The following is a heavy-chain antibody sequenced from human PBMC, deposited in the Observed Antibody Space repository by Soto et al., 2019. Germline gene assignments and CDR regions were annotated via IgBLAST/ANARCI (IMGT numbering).Heavy chain of an antibody. D-gene: IGHD3-3*01. CDR3: ARTITIFGVVPGGLPSWFEP. V-gene: IGHV1-69*13. Sequence: SVKVSCKASGGTFSSYAISWVRQAPGQGLEWMGGIIPIFGTANYAQKLQGRVTITADESTSTAYMELSSLRSEDTAVYYCARTITIFGVVPGGLPSWFEPWGQGTRVTVSS. J-gene: IGHJ5*02. CDR2: IIPIFGTA. CDR1: GGTFSSYA.